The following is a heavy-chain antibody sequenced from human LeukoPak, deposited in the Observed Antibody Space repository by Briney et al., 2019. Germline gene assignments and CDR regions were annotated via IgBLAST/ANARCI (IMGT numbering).Heavy chain of an antibody. CDR2: IIPIFGTA. CDR3: ANHQGSSWAYYDYMDV. D-gene: IGHD6-13*01. V-gene: IGHV1-69*13. J-gene: IGHJ6*03. CDR1: GGTFSSYA. Sequence: SVKVSCKASGGTFSSYAISWVRQAPGQGLEWMGGIIPIFGTANYAQEFQGRVTITADESTSTAYMELSSLRSEDTAVYYCANHQGSSWAYYDYMDVWGKGTTVTVSS.